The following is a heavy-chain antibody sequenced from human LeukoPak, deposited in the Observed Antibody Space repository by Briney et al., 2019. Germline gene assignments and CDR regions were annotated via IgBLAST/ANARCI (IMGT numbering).Heavy chain of an antibody. D-gene: IGHD3-22*01. CDR3: ARKGYYDSSGYLNY. J-gene: IGHJ4*02. V-gene: IGHV4-39*01. Sequence: SETLSLTCTVSGASISSSCYYWGWLRQPPWKGLEWTGRIYYSGSTYYNPSLKSPVTISVDTSKNRFSLKLSSVIGADTAVYYCARKGYYDSSGYLNYWGQGTLVTVSS. CDR1: GASISSSCYY. CDR2: IYYSGST.